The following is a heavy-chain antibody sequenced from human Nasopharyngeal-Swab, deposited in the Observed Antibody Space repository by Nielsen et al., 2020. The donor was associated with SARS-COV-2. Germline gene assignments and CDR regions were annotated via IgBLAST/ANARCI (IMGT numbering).Heavy chain of an antibody. CDR2: INSEGSST. CDR3: ARGGAAAEGYYGMDV. V-gene: IGHV3-74*01. CDR1: GFTFSSYW. D-gene: IGHD6-13*01. Sequence: GGSLRLSWAASGFTFSSYWMHWVRQAPGKGLGWVSRINSEGSSTSYADSVKGRFTISRDNAKNTLYLQMNSLRAEDTAVYYCARGGAAAEGYYGMDVWGQGTTVTVSS. J-gene: IGHJ6*02.